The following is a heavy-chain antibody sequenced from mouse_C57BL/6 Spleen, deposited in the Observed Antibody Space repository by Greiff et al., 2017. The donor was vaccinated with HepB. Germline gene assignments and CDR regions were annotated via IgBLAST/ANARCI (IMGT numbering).Heavy chain of an antibody. D-gene: IGHD2-5*01. Sequence: LVESGAELVKPGASVKLSCTASGFNIKDYYMHWVKQSTEQGLEWIGRIDPEDGETKYAPKFQGKATITADTSSNTAYLQLSSLTSEDTAVYYCARGGYSNYEAGYMDYWGQGTSVTVSS. CDR2: IDPEDGET. CDR3: ARGGYSNYEAGYMDY. J-gene: IGHJ4*01. V-gene: IGHV14-2*01. CDR1: GFNIKDYY.